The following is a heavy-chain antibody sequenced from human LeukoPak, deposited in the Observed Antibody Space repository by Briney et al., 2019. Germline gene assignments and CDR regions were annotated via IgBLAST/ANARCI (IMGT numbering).Heavy chain of an antibody. CDR2: ISYDGSNK. V-gene: IGHV3-30-3*01. Sequence: GRSLRLSCAASGFTFSSYAMHWARQAPGKGLEWVAVISYDGSNKYYADSVKGRFTISRDNSKNTLYLQMNSLRAEDTAVYYCARVSYSGYDYTSPFAYWGQGTLVTVSS. CDR3: ARVSYSGYDYTSPFAY. D-gene: IGHD5-12*01. CDR1: GFTFSSYA. J-gene: IGHJ4*02.